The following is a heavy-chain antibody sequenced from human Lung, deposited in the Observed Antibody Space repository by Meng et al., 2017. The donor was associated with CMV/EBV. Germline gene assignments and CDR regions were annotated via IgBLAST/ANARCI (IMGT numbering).Heavy chain of an antibody. CDR1: TFSFTSYA. CDR2: TTDVDSGGNT. D-gene: IGHD2-2*01. V-gene: IGHV3-23*01. J-gene: IGHJ4*02. CDR3: VKDSEYWRSTRCPW. Sequence: SLSPSRPLSTFSFTSYAITCVRPAPGKGLGWVSITTDVDSGGNTYYADSVQGRLTIPRDNSKNTVYLQMSSLRAEDTAVYYCVKDSEYWRSTRCPWWGQGTLVTVSS.